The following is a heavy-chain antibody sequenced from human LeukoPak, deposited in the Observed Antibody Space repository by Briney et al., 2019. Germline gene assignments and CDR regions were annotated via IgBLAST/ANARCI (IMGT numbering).Heavy chain of an antibody. V-gene: IGHV3-23*01. CDR1: GFTFSSYA. Sequence: GGSLRLSCAASGFTFSSYAMSWVRQAPGKGLEWVSAISGSGGSTYYADSVKGRFTISRDNAKNSLYLQMNSLRADDTAVYYCASQERQIQQWQFDYWGQGTLVTVSS. J-gene: IGHJ4*02. CDR2: ISGSGGST. CDR3: ASQERQIQQWQFDY. D-gene: IGHD5-18*01.